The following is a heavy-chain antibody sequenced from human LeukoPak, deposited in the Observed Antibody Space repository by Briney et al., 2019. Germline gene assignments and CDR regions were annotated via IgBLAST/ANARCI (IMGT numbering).Heavy chain of an antibody. CDR1: GGTFSSYA. CDR2: VIPIFGTA. Sequence: SVKVSCKASGGTFSSYAISWVRQAPGQGLEWMGGVIPIFGTANYAQKFQGRVTITADESTSTAYMELSSLRSGDTAVYYCARTPMITFGGVIAHLDYWGQGTLVTVSS. J-gene: IGHJ4*02. V-gene: IGHV1-69*13. D-gene: IGHD3-16*02. CDR3: ARTPMITFGGVIAHLDY.